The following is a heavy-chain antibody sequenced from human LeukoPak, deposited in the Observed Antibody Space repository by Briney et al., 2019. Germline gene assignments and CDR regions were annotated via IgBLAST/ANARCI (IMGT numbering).Heavy chain of an antibody. Sequence: ASVKVSCKASGYTFTSYGISWVRQAPGQGLEWMGWISAYNGNTNYAQKLQGRVTMTTDTSTSTAYMELRSLRSDDTAVYYCARDLYYYGSGSYYIGLDYWGQGTLVTVSS. CDR3: ARDLYYYGSGSYYIGLDY. D-gene: IGHD3-10*01. CDR2: ISAYNGNT. J-gene: IGHJ4*02. V-gene: IGHV1-18*01. CDR1: GYTFTSYG.